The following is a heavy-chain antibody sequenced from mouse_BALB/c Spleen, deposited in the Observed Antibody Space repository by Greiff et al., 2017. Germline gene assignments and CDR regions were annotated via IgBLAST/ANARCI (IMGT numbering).Heavy chain of an antibody. CDR1: GFNIKDYY. V-gene: IGHV14-1*02. J-gene: IGHJ3*01. CDR2: IDPENGNT. D-gene: IGHD2-1*01. Sequence: EVKLVESGAELVRPGALVKLSCKASGFNIKDYYMHWVKQRPEQGLEWIGWIDPENGNTIYDPKFQGKASITADTSSNTAYLQLSSLTSEDTAVYYCARYHGNSLAWFAYWGQGTLVTVSA. CDR3: ARYHGNSLAWFAY.